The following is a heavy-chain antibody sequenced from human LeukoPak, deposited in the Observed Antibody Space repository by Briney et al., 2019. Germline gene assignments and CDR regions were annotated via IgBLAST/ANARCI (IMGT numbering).Heavy chain of an antibody. D-gene: IGHD4-23*01. CDR2: IWYDGSNQ. CDR1: GXSFSSHG. Sequence: PGGSLRLSCAAPGXSFSSHGMHWVRQAPGKGLEWVAVIWYDGSNQYYGESVKGRFTITRDNSKNTLYLQMSSLRAEDTAVYYCARVDVVTVGKNAFASWSQGTMVTVSS. CDR3: ARVDVVTVGKNAFAS. V-gene: IGHV3-33*01. J-gene: IGHJ3*02.